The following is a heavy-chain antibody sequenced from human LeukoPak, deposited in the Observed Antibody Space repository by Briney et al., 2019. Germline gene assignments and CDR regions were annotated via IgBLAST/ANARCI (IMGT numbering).Heavy chain of an antibody. J-gene: IGHJ4*02. CDR2: IYPGDSDT. V-gene: IGHV5-51*01. CDR3: ARIPPDDYGSGSPRDYFDY. D-gene: IGHD3-10*01. Sequence: GESLKISCKGSGYSSTSYWIGWVRQMPGKGLEWMGIIYPGDSDTRYSPSFQGQVTISADKSISTAYLQWSSLKASDTAMYYCARIPPDDYGSGSPRDYFDYWGQGTLVTVSS. CDR1: GYSSTSYW.